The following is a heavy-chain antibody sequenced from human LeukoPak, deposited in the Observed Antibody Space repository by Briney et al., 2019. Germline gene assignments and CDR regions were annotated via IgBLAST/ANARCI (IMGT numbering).Heavy chain of an antibody. CDR3: ARAGSSGWDAFDI. J-gene: IGHJ3*02. CDR2: MNPDTGNT. Sequence: ASVKVSCKASGYTFTSYDINWVRQATGQGLEWMGWMNPDTGNTGYAQKFQGRVTMTRNTSISTAYMELSSLRSEDTAVYYCARAGSSGWDAFDIWGQGTMVTVSS. CDR1: GYTFTSYD. V-gene: IGHV1-8*01. D-gene: IGHD6-19*01.